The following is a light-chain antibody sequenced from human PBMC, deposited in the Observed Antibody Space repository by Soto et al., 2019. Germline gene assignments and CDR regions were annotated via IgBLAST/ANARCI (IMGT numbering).Light chain of an antibody. Sequence: DIQLTQSPSFLSASVGDRVTITCRASQGISSYLAWYQKKPGKAPNLLIYTASSLQSGVPSRFSGSGSGTDFTLTISSLQPEDFATYYCQQSYSTPWTFGQGTKVDIK. V-gene: IGKV1-39*01. CDR3: QQSYSTPWT. CDR2: TAS. CDR1: QGISSY. J-gene: IGKJ1*01.